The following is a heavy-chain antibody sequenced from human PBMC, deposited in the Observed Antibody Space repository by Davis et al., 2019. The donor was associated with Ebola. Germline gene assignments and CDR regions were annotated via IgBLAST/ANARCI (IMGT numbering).Heavy chain of an antibody. CDR1: GFPFSRYD. CDR3: ARAGFGEIYFDY. J-gene: IGHJ4*02. D-gene: IGHD3-10*01. V-gene: IGHV3-13*01. CDR2: IGTAGDT. Sequence: GSLKISRAASGFPFSRYDMHWVLQATGKGLEWVSAIGTAGDTYYPGSVKGRFTISRVKATNSLYLQMNSLRGEDTAVYYCARAGFGEIYFDYWGQGTLVTVSS.